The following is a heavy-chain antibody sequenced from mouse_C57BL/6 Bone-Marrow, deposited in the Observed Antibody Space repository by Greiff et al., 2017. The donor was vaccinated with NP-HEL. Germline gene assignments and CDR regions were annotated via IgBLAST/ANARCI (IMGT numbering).Heavy chain of an antibody. D-gene: IGHD1-1*01. CDR1: GYSFTDYN. V-gene: IGHV1-39*01. CDR3: ARYYGSDWYFDV. J-gene: IGHJ1*03. Sequence: VQLQQSGPELVQPGASVKISCKASGYSFTDYNMNWVKQSNGKSLEWIGVINPNYGTTSYNQKFKGKATLTVEQSSSTAYMQLNSLTSEDAAVYYWARYYGSDWYFDVWGKGTTVTVSS. CDR2: INPNYGTT.